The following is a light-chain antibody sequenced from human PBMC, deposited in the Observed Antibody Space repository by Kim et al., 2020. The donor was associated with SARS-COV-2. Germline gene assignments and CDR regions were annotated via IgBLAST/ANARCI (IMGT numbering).Light chain of an antibody. CDR1: QSVSSN. V-gene: IGKV3-15*01. Sequence: SPGERATLSCRASQSVSSNVAWYQQRPGQAPRLLIYGASTRATGIPDRFSGSGSATDFTLTISSLQSEDSAVYYCQQYNQWPPEYTFGQGTKLEI. CDR3: QQYNQWPPEYT. CDR2: GAS. J-gene: IGKJ2*01.